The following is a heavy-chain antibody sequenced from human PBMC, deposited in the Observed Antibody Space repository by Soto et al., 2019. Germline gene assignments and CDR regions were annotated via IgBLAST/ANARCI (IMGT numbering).Heavy chain of an antibody. CDR3: AKDIVLMVYAVGFDY. CDR2: ISGSGDST. J-gene: IGHJ4*02. V-gene: IGHV3-23*01. CDR1: GFTFSNYA. Sequence: GGSLRLCCAASGFTFSNYAMTWVRQAPGKGLEWVSGISGSGDSTYYADSVKGRFTISRDNSKNTLYLQMNSLRAEDTAIYYCAKDIVLMVYAVGFDYWGQGALVTVSS. D-gene: IGHD2-8*01.